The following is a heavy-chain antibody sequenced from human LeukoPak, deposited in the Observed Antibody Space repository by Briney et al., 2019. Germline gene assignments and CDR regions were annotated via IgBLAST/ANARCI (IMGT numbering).Heavy chain of an antibody. D-gene: IGHD3-9*01. V-gene: IGHV3-30-3*01. CDR3: AGGYFDTRAEF. J-gene: IGHJ4*02. Sequence: PGRSLRLSCAASGFTFSSYAMHWVRQAPGKGLEWVAVISYDGSNKYYADFVKGRFTISRDTSKDTLFLEMNSLRAEDTAVYYCAGGYFDTRAEFWGQGTLVTVSS. CDR1: GFTFSSYA. CDR2: ISYDGSNK.